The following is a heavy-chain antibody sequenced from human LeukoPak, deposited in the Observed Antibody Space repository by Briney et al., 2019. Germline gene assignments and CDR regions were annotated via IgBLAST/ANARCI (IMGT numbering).Heavy chain of an antibody. CDR2: IYYSGST. Sequence: SETLSLTCTVSGGSISSYYWSWIRQPPGKGLEWIGYIYYSGSTNYNPSLKSRVTISVDTSKNQFSLKLSSVTAADTAVYYCARDRYCSSTSCWAFDPWGQGTLVTVSS. CDR3: ARDRYCSSTSCWAFDP. D-gene: IGHD2-2*01. J-gene: IGHJ5*02. V-gene: IGHV4-59*12. CDR1: GGSISSYY.